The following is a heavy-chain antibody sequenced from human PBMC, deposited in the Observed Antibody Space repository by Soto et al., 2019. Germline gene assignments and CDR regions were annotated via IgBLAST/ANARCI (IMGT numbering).Heavy chain of an antibody. CDR1: GYTFSGYS. D-gene: IGHD1-26*01. Sequence: QVQLVQSGTEVKKTGSSVKVSCKASGYTFSGYSISWVRQAPGQGLEWMGRVVPVLGISNYAQRFQGRVTITADRSTSTAYLELNSLTSEDTAVYFCARGAVDQPLLAVFWGQGTLVDVSS. CDR2: VVPVLGIS. V-gene: IGHV1-69*02. CDR3: ARGAVDQPLLAVF. J-gene: IGHJ4*02.